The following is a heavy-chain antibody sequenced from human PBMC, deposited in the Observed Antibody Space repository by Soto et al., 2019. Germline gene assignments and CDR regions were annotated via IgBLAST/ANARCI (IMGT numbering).Heavy chain of an antibody. J-gene: IGHJ4*02. D-gene: IGHD2-15*01. CDR3: ARQTYSNGHRAPDY. Sequence: PGESLKISCKGSGYSFDRYWIGWVRQMPGKGLGWMAIIFPSDSDTRYSPSLQGQVTMSADKSISTAYLQWSTLKASDTAIYYCARQTYSNGHRAPDYWGQGTLVTVS. CDR1: GYSFDRYW. CDR2: IFPSDSDT. V-gene: IGHV5-51*01.